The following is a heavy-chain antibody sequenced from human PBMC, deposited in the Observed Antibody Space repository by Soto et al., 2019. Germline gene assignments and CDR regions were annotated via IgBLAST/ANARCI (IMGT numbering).Heavy chain of an antibody. D-gene: IGHD2-15*01. CDR3: AREPRYCRGGSCSITGDAYDI. CDR1: GFIVSDTY. CDR2: ISNRGDT. J-gene: IGHJ3*02. Sequence: EVQLVEPGGGWVQPGGSLRLSCTASGFIVSDTYVNWVRQAPGKGLEWVSVISNRGDTHYADSVRGRFSLSRDISDNTLHLQMNNLRVEDTAVYYCAREPRYCRGGSCSITGDAYDIWGQGTMVTVSS. V-gene: IGHV3-66*01.